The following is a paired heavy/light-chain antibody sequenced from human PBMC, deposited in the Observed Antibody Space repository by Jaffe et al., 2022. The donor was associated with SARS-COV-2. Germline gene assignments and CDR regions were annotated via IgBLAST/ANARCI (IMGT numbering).Light chain of an antibody. V-gene: IGKV3-20*01. Sequence: EIVLTQSPGTLSLSPGERATLSCRASQSVSSSYLAWYQQKPGQAPRLLIYGASSRATGIPDRFSGSGSGTDFTLTISRLEPEDFAVYYCQQYGSSPLLTFGGGTKVEIK. CDR1: QSVSSSY. J-gene: IGKJ4*01. CDR2: GAS. CDR3: QQYGSSPLLT.
Heavy chain of an antibody. Sequence: QVQLQESGPGLVKPSQTLSLTCTVSGGSISSGSYYWSWIRQPAGKGLEWIGRIYTSGSTNYNPSLKSRVTISVDTSKNQFSLKLSSVTAADTAVYYCARGGFLCSGGSCYATGGFYGMDVWGQGTTVTVSS. D-gene: IGHD2-15*01. V-gene: IGHV4-61*02. J-gene: IGHJ6*02. CDR3: ARGGFLCSGGSCYATGGFYGMDV. CDR2: IYTSGST. CDR1: GGSISSGSYY.